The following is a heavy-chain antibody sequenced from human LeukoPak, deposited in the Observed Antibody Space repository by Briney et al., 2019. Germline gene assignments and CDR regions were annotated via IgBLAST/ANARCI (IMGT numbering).Heavy chain of an antibody. J-gene: IGHJ4*02. Sequence: GGSLRLSCAASGFTFSTYAMNWVRQAPGKGLEWVSAISGSGSGIYYAASLKGRFTISRDNAKNSLYLQMNSLRAEDAALYYCARSLFGNWTGSDYWGQGTLVTVSS. CDR2: ISGSGSGI. CDR1: GFTFSTYA. V-gene: IGHV3-21*01. D-gene: IGHD3/OR15-3a*01. CDR3: ARSLFGNWTGSDY.